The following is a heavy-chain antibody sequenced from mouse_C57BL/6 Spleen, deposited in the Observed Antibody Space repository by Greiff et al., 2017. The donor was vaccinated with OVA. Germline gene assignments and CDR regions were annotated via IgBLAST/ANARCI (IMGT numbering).Heavy chain of an antibody. V-gene: IGHV1-66*01. D-gene: IGHD1-1*01. CDR2: IYPGSGNT. CDR1: GYSFTSYY. CDR3: ARRAGSSYGWYVDV. J-gene: IGHJ1*03. Sequence: VKLQESGPELVKPGASVKISCKASGYSFTSYYIHWVKQRPGQGLEWIGWIYPGSGNTKYNEKFKGKATLTADTSSSTAYMQLSSLTSEDSAVYYCARRAGSSYGWYVDVWGTGTTVTVSS.